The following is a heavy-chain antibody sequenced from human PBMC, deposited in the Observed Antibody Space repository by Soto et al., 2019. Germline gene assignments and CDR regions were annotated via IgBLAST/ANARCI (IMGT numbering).Heavy chain of an antibody. CDR1: GGTSSSYA. V-gene: IGHV1-69*13. Sequence: ASVKVSCKASGGTSSSYAISWVRQAPGQGLEWMGGIIPIFGTANYAQKFQGRVTITADESTSTAYMELSSLRSEDTAVYYCARRRGIAVAGMAFDIWGQGTMVTVSS. D-gene: IGHD6-19*01. CDR2: IIPIFGTA. CDR3: ARRRGIAVAGMAFDI. J-gene: IGHJ3*02.